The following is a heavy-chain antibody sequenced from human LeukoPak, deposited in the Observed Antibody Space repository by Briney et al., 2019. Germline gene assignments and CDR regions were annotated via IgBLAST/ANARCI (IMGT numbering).Heavy chain of an antibody. J-gene: IGHJ4*02. CDR1: GFTFRDYY. CDR2: IQEDGKKE. Sequence: GGSLRLSCAASGFTFRDYYMSWIRQAPGKGLEGVANIQEDGKKENYVDSVRGRFTISRDNAKNSIYLQMNSLRVEDTAVYYCAKDIVGGGDDYWGQGTLVIVSS. V-gene: IGHV3-7*01. D-gene: IGHD2-21*02. CDR3: AKDIVGGGDDY.